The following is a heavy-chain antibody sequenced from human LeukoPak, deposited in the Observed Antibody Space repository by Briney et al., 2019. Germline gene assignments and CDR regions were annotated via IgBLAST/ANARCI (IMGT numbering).Heavy chain of an antibody. J-gene: IGHJ5*02. CDR2: INGSGGRI. CDR3: AGYSITTGWFDP. V-gene: IGHV3-23*01. CDR1: GFTFSSYA. Sequence: GGSLRLSCAASGFTFSSYAMSWVRQAPGKGLEWVSAINGSGGRIYYADSVKGRFTISRDNAKNSLYLQMNSLRAEDAAVYYCAGYSITTGWFDPWGQGTLVTVSS. D-gene: IGHD6-13*01.